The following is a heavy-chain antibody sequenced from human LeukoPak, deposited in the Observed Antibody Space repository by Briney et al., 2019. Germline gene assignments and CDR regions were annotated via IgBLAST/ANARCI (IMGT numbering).Heavy chain of an antibody. CDR1: GGSISTYY. CDR2: IHSSGIT. CDR3: GRLNLPAVSGAFDY. V-gene: IGHV4-4*07. D-gene: IGHD2-2*01. Sequence: PSETLSLTCTVSGGSISTYYWSWIRQPAGKGLEWIGRIHSSGITHYNPSLRSRVTLSIDTSKNQFSLKVSSVTAEETAVYYCGRLNLPAVSGAFDYWGQGTLVTVSS. J-gene: IGHJ4*02.